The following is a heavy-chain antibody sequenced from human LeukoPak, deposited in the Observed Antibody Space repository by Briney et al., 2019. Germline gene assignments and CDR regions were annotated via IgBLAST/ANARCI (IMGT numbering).Heavy chain of an antibody. J-gene: IGHJ4*02. CDR1: GFTFSSYA. CDR2: ISYDGSNK. V-gene: IGHV3-30-3*01. CDR3: ARPRGYSYYFDY. Sequence: GVLILSCAASGFTFSSYAMHWVRQAPGKGREWVAVISYDGSNKYYADSVKGRFTISRDNSKNTLYLQMNSLRAEDTAVYYCARPRGYSYYFDYWGQGTLVTVSS. D-gene: IGHD5-18*01.